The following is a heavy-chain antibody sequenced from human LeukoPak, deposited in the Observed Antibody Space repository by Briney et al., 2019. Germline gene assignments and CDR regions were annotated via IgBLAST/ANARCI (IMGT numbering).Heavy chain of an antibody. Sequence: GGSLRLSCAASGFTFSSYSMNWVRQAPGKGLEWVSSISSRSSFIYYADSVKGRFTISRDNAKNSLYLQMNSLRAEDTAVYYCARDRSRGLLDAFDIWGQGTMVTVSS. V-gene: IGHV3-21*01. CDR3: ARDRSRGLLDAFDI. D-gene: IGHD5-18*01. J-gene: IGHJ3*02. CDR1: GFTFSSYS. CDR2: ISSRSSFI.